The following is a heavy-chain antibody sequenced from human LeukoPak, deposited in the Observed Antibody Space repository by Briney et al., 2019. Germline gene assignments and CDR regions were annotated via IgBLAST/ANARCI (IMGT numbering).Heavy chain of an antibody. J-gene: IGHJ6*02. Sequence: TGGSLRLSCTASGFTFGDYAMSWVRQAPGKGLEWVGFIRSKAYGGTTEYAASVKGRFTISRDDSKSIAYLQMNSLKTEDTAVYYCTILPLVPYCYYYGMDVWGQGTTVTVSS. V-gene: IGHV3-49*04. CDR3: TILPLVPYCYYYGMDV. CDR2: IRSKAYGGTT. CDR1: GFTFGDYA.